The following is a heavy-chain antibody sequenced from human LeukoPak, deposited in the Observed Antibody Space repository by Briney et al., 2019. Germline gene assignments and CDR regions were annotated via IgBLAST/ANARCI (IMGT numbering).Heavy chain of an antibody. D-gene: IGHD7-27*01. CDR2: INHSGST. V-gene: IGHV4-34*01. J-gene: IGHJ5*02. CDR1: GGSFSGYY. CDR3: ATGAAWNWFDP. Sequence: SETLSLTCAVYGGSFSGYYWSWIRQPPGKGLEWIGEINHSGSTNYNPSLKSRVTMSVDTSKNHFSLKLTSVTAADTAVYYCATGAAWNWFDPWGQGTLVSVSS.